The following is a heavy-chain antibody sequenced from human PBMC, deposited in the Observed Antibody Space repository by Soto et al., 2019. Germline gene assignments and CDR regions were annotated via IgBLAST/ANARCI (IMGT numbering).Heavy chain of an antibody. J-gene: IGHJ6*02. V-gene: IGHV3-23*01. CDR3: AKDPPGEPEGYYYYYGMDV. Sequence: EVQLLESGGGLVQPGGSLRLSCAASGFTFSSYAMSWVRQAPGKGLEWVSAISGSGGSTYYADSVKGRFTISRDNSKNTLYLQMNSLRAEDTAVYYCAKDPPGEPEGYYYYYGMDVWGQGTTVTVSS. D-gene: IGHD4-17*01. CDR1: GFTFSSYA. CDR2: ISGSGGST.